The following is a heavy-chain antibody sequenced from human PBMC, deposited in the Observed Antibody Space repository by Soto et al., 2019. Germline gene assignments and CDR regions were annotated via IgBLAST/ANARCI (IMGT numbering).Heavy chain of an antibody. V-gene: IGHV3-72*01. CDR3: VSLWSVTGSRDY. J-gene: IGHJ4*02. CDR1: GLTFSDHY. Sequence: EVQLVESGGGLVQPGGSLRLSSVVSGLTFSDHYMGWVRQAPGKGLDWVGRIRDRVHSYTTEYAASVKGRFTISRDDSRNSLYLHMNSLKMDDTAVYYCVSLWSVTGSRDYWGRGTLVTVSS. CDR2: IRDRVHSYTT. D-gene: IGHD1-20*01.